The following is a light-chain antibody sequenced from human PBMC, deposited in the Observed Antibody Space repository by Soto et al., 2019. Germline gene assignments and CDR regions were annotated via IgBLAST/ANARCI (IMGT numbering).Light chain of an antibody. V-gene: IGLV2-8*01. CDR2: EVS. Sequence: QSALTQPPSASGSPGQSVTISCTGTSSDVGGYDFVSWYQQHPGKAPKLMIHEVSKRPSGVPDRFSGSKSGNTASLTVSGLQAEDEADYYWSSYAGSNNYVFGTGTKVTVL. J-gene: IGLJ1*01. CDR3: SSYAGSNNYV. CDR1: SSDVGGYDF.